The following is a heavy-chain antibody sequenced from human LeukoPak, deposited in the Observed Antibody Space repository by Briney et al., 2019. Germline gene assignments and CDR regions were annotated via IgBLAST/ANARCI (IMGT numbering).Heavy chain of an antibody. CDR1: GYSFTSYW. CDR2: IYPGDSDT. CDR3: ATPQTNSGYDNFDY. V-gene: IGHV5-51*01. D-gene: IGHD5-12*01. Sequence: KPGESLKISCKGSGYSFTSYWIGWVRQMPGKGLEWMGIIYPGDSDTRYSPSFQGQVTISADKSLSTAYLQWSSLKASDNAMSYCATPQTNSGYDNFDYWGQGPLVTVSS. J-gene: IGHJ4*02.